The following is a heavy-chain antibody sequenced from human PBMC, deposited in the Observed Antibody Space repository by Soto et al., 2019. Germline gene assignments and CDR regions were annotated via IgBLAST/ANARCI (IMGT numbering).Heavy chain of an antibody. CDR1: GFTFSSYA. CDR2: ISYDGSNK. Sequence: QVQLVESGGGVVQPGRSLRLSCAASGFTFSSYAMHWVRQAPGKGLEWVAVISYDGSNKYYADSVKGRFTISRDNSKNTLYLKMNSLRDEDTAVYCCARGDAYDDPYCFDAWGQGTLVTVSS. V-gene: IGHV3-30-3*01. CDR3: ARGDAYDDPYCFDA. J-gene: IGHJ5*02. D-gene: IGHD4-17*01.